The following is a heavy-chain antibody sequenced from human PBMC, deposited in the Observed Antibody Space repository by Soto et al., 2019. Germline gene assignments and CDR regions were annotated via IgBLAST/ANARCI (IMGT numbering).Heavy chain of an antibody. V-gene: IGHV3-9*01. J-gene: IGHJ3*02. CDR3: AKDRGDDYGDTSAFDI. CDR1: GFTFDDYA. Sequence: PGGSLRLSCAASGFTFDDYAMHWVRQAPGKGLEWVSGISWNSGSIGYADSVKGRFTISRDNAKNSLYLQMNSLRAEDTALYYCAKDRGDDYGDTSAFDIWGQGTMVTVSS. D-gene: IGHD4-17*01. CDR2: ISWNSGSI.